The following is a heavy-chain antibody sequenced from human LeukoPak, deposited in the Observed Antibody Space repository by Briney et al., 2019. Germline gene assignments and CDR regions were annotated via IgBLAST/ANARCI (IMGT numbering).Heavy chain of an antibody. J-gene: IGHJ5*02. CDR3: ARVHSSGYFLWFDP. D-gene: IGHD3-22*01. CDR2: IYYSGST. V-gene: IGHV4-59*11. Sequence: SETLSPTCTVSGGSISSHYWSWIRQPPAKGLEWIGYIYYSGSTNYNPSLKSRVTISVDTSKNQFSLKLSSVTAADTAVYYCARVHSSGYFLWFDPWGQGTLVTVSS. CDR1: GGSISSHY.